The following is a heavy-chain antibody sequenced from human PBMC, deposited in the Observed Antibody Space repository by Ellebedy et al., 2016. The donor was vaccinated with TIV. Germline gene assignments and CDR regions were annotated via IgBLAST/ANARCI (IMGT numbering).Heavy chain of an antibody. D-gene: IGHD5-24*01. Sequence: AASVQVSCKASGYSFTSHGITWVRQLPGQGLQWMGWVTAYNRDTYYEQNFQGRVTFTTDKSSITAYLELRSQTSTDTGVYYCARGTMALSWGQGTLVTVSS. CDR1: GYSFTSHG. V-gene: IGHV1-18*01. CDR2: VTAYNRDT. J-gene: IGHJ5*02. CDR3: ARGTMALS.